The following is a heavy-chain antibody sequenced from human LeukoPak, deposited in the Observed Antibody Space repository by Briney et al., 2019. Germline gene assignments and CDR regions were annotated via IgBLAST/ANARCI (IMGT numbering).Heavy chain of an antibody. Sequence: SETLSLTCAVYGGSFSGYYWSWLRQPPGKGLEWIGEINHSGSTNYNPSLKSRVTISVDTSKNQFSLKLSSVTAADTAVYYCARAGHGDGYNYDYWGQGTLVTVSS. CDR1: GGSFSGYY. J-gene: IGHJ4*02. CDR2: INHSGST. CDR3: ARAGHGDGYNYDY. D-gene: IGHD5-24*01. V-gene: IGHV4-34*01.